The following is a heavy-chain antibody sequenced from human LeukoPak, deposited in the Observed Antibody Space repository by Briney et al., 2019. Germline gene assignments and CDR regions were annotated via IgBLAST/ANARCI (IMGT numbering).Heavy chain of an antibody. CDR2: IYYSGST. Sequence: SETLSLTCTVSGGSISSSSYYWGWIRQPPGKGLEWIGSIYYSGSTYYNPSLKSRVTISVDTSKNQFSLKLSSVTAADTAVYYCARLDWLSGTWFDYWGQGNLVTVSS. CDR1: GGSISSSSYY. V-gene: IGHV4-39*01. J-gene: IGHJ4*02. CDR3: ARLDWLSGTWFDY. D-gene: IGHD3-9*01.